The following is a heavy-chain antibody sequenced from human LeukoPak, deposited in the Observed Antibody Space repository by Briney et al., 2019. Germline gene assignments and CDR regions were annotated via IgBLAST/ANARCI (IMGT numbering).Heavy chain of an antibody. CDR1: GFTFTNYA. CDR3: AKWGDYDILTGYYVPDY. J-gene: IGHJ4*02. V-gene: IGHV3-23*01. CDR2: ITGSDGSS. Sequence: PGTSLRLSCVASGFTFTNYAMSWVRQAPGKGLEWVSAITGSDGSSYYADSVKGRFTISRDNSKNTLYLHVNSLRAEDTAVYYCAKWGDYDILTGYYVPDYWGQGTLVTVSS. D-gene: IGHD3-9*01.